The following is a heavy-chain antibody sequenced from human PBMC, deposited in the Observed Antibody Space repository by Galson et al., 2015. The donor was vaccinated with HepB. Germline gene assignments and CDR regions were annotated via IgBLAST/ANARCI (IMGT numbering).Heavy chain of an antibody. D-gene: IGHD1-7*01. CDR1: GFTFSSYA. CDR2: ISYDGSNK. Sequence: SLRLSCAASGFTFSSYAMHWVRQAPGKGLEWVAVISYDGSNKYYADSVKGRFTISRDNSKNTLYLQMNSLRAEDTAVYYCARGRITGTTRGWFDPWGQGTLVTVSS. V-gene: IGHV3-30-3*01. CDR3: ARGRITGTTRGWFDP. J-gene: IGHJ5*02.